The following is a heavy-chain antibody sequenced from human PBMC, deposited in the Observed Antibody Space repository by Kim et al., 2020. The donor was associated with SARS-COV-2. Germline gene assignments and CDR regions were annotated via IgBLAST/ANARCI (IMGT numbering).Heavy chain of an antibody. CDR3: AVDTAMDANYYYYMDV. D-gene: IGHD5-18*01. CDR2: IIPIFGTA. CDR1: GGTFSSYA. Sequence: SVKVSCKASGGTFSSYAISWVRQAPGQGLEWMGGIIPIFGTANYAQKFQGRVTITADESTSTAYMELSSLRSEDTAVYYCAVDTAMDANYYYYMDVWGKGTTVTVSS. J-gene: IGHJ6*03. V-gene: IGHV1-69*13.